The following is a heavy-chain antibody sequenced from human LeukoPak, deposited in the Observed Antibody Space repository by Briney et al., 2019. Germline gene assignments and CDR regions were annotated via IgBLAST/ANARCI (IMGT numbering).Heavy chain of an antibody. V-gene: IGHV3-66*01. CDR3: ARVGSRSYNWFDP. Sequence: GGSLRLSCAASGFTVSSNYMSWVRQAPGKGLEWVSVIYSGGTTYYADSVKGRLTISRDNSKNTLYLQMNSLRAEDTAVYYCARVGSRSYNWFDPWGQGTLVTVSS. CDR1: GFTVSSNY. CDR2: IYSGGTT. J-gene: IGHJ5*02. D-gene: IGHD3-10*01.